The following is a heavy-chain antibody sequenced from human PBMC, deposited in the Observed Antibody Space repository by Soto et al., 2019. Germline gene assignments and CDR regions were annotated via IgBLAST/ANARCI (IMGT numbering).Heavy chain of an antibody. CDR2: INPSGGST. CDR3: ARCFATAGVYYYGMDV. V-gene: IGHV1-46*01. D-gene: IGHD6-13*01. CDR1: GYTFTSYY. J-gene: IGHJ6*02. Sequence: ASVKVSCKASGYTFTSYYMHWVRQAPGQGLEWMGIINPSGGSTSYAQKFQGRVTMTRDTSTSTVYMELSSLRSEDTAVYYCARCFATAGVYYYGMDVWGQGPTVT.